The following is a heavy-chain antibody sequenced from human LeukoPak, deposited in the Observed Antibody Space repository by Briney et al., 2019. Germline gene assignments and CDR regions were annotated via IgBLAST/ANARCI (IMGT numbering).Heavy chain of an antibody. CDR3: AKTGQLQPHYYGSGNYYAPFDY. J-gene: IGHJ4*02. CDR2: ISGSGTTT. D-gene: IGHD3-10*01. V-gene: IGHV3-23*01. Sequence: QPGGSLRLSCAASGFTFSTYTLSWVRQASGKGLEWVSTISGSGTTTYYADSVKGRFTISRDNSKNTLYLQMNNLRAEDTAVYYCAKTGQLQPHYYGSGNYYAPFDYWGQGTPVTVSS. CDR1: GFTFSTYT.